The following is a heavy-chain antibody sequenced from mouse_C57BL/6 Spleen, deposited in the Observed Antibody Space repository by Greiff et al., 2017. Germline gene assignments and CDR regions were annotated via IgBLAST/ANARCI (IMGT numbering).Heavy chain of an antibody. CDR2: INPNNGGS. D-gene: IGHD1-1*01. Sequence: EVQLHQSGPELVKPGASVKMSCKASGYPFTAYNLHWVKQSHGKSLEWIGYINPNNGGSSYNQKFKGKAPLAVNKSASTAYMELRSLTSEDSAVYYCARGRVVAPDYWGQGTTLTVAA. V-gene: IGHV1-22*01. J-gene: IGHJ2*01. CDR3: ARGRVVAPDY. CDR1: GYPFTAYN.